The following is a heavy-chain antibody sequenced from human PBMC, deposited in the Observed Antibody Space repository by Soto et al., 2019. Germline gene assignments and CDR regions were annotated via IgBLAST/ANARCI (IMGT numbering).Heavy chain of an antibody. CDR1: GGTFSSYA. CDR3: ARPHSYYYDSSGYYRDAFDI. D-gene: IGHD3-22*01. CDR2: IIPIFGTA. J-gene: IGHJ3*02. Sequence: SVKVSCKASGGTFSSYAISWVRQAPGQGLEWMGGIIPIFGTANYAQKFQGRVTITADESTSTAYMELSSLRSEDTAVYYCARPHSYYYDSSGYYRDAFDIWGQGTMVTVSS. V-gene: IGHV1-69*13.